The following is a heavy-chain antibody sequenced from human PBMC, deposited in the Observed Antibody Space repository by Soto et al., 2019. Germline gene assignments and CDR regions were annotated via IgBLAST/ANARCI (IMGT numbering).Heavy chain of an antibody. Sequence: QVQLMQSGAEVKKPGASVKVSCKASGYTFTSYAMHWVRQAPGQRLEWMGWINAGNGNTKYSQKFQGRVTITRDTSASTAYMELSSLRSEDTAVYYCARAHLMPQLRLGELSLLLGNYGMDVW. CDR2: INAGNGNT. J-gene: IGHJ6*01. V-gene: IGHV1-3*01. D-gene: IGHD3-16*02. CDR3: ARAHLMPQLRLGELSLLLGNYGMDV. CDR1: GYTFTSYA.